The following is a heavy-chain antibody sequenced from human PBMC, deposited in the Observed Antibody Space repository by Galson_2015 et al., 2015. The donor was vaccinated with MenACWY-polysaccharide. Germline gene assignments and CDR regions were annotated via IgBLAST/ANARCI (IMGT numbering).Heavy chain of an antibody. CDR2: ISSDGNRK. CDR3: ARGRSWRHYYGSGSFSDY. Sequence: SLRLSCAASGFTFSSYAMHWVRQAPGKGLEWVAVISSDGNRKDYADSVKGRLTISRDNSKNTLYLEMSSLTTEDTAVYCCARGRSWRHYYGSGSFSDYWGQGTLVTVSS. D-gene: IGHD3-10*01. V-gene: IGHV3-30-3*01. J-gene: IGHJ4*02. CDR1: GFTFSSYA.